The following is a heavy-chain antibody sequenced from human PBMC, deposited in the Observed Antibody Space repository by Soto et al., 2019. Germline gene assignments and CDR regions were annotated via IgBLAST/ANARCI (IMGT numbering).Heavy chain of an antibody. J-gene: IGHJ4*02. CDR2: ISSHGGST. CDR3: ATARGAAYDY. V-gene: IGHV3-64*01. D-gene: IGHD1-26*01. Sequence: EVQLVESGGGLVQPGGSLRLSCADSGFTFSSYAMHWVRQAPGKGLEYVSAISSHGGSTYYANSVKGRFTISRDNSKNALYLQMCSLRAEDMAVYYSATARGAAYDYWGQATLVTVSS. CDR1: GFTFSSYA.